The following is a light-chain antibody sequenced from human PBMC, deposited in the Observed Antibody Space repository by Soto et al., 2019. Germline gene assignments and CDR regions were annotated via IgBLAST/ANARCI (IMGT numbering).Light chain of an antibody. CDR3: CSYVGATTYV. CDR2: EGI. J-gene: IGLJ1*01. Sequence: QSALTQPASVSGSPGQSITTSCTGTSNTIGGYNVVSWYQQHPGTAPKVIIYEGIKRPSGVSNRFSGSISGSTASLTISGLQAEDEADYYCCSYVGATTYVFGTGTKVTVL. CDR1: SNTIGGYNV. V-gene: IGLV2-23*01.